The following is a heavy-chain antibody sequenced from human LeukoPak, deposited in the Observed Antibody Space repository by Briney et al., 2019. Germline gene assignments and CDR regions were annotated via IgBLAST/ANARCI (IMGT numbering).Heavy chain of an antibody. CDR1: GYRFTDYW. V-gene: IGHV5-51*01. CDR3: ARHRYSGSDTQGFDY. D-gene: IGHD5-12*01. CDR2: VYPSNSET. J-gene: IGHJ4*01. Sequence: GESLKISCKGSGYRFTDYWIAWVRQMPGKGLEWMGIVYPSNSETRYSPSFQGQVTISADKSISTGYLQWSSLKASDTAMYFCARHRYSGSDTQGFDYWSHGTLVTVSS.